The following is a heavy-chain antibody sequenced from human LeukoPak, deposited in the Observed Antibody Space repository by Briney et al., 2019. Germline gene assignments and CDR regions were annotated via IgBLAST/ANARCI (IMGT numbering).Heavy chain of an antibody. D-gene: IGHD1-26*01. CDR2: ISYDGSNK. J-gene: IGHJ5*02. V-gene: IGHV3-30*18. CDR3: AKGYLKGGDLRGRWFDP. Sequence: GRSLRLSCAASGFTFSSYGMHWVRQAPGKGLEWVAVISYDGSNKYYADSVKGRFTISRDNSKNTLYLQMNSLRAEDTAVYYCAKGYLKGGDLRGRWFDPWGQGTLVTVSS. CDR1: GFTFSSYG.